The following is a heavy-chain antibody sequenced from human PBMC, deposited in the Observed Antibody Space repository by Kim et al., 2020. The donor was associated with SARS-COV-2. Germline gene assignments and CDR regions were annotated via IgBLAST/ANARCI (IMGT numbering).Heavy chain of an antibody. CDR3: ARGLTTAYNWFDP. J-gene: IGHJ5*02. Sequence: YNPSLKSRVTISVDTAKNQFSLRLSSVTAADTAVYYCARGLTTAYNWFDPWGQGTLVTVSS. D-gene: IGHD4-4*01. V-gene: IGHV4-34*01.